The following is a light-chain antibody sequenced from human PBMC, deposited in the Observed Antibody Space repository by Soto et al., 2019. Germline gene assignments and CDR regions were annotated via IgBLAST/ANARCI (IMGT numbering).Light chain of an antibody. CDR3: QMYGSSFRT. J-gene: IGKJ1*01. V-gene: IGKV3-20*01. Sequence: EIVMTQSPATLSVSPGERATLSCRATESVSSGYLAWYQQKPGQAPRLLIYGASNRATGIPDRFSGSGSGTDFTLTISRLEPEDFAIYYCQMYGSSFRTFGQGTKVDIK. CDR1: ESVSSGY. CDR2: GAS.